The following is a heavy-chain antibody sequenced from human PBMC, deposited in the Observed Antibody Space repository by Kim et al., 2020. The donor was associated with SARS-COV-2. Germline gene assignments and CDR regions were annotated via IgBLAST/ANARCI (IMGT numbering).Heavy chain of an antibody. Sequence: SVKVSCKASGGELSTYTISWVRQAPGQGLEWMAGITPIFGASKSKQKFQAIVTIVADGSTSTVYMELSSLTSDDTAVYYCAIGGSTTFDYWGQGTLVTV. CDR1: GGELSTYT. J-gene: IGHJ4*02. V-gene: IGHV1-69*13. CDR3: AIGGSTTFDY. CDR2: ITPIFGAS. D-gene: IGHD1-1*01.